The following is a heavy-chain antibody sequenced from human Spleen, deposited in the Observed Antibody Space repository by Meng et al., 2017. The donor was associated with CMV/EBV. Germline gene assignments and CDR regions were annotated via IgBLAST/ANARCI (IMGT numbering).Heavy chain of an antibody. D-gene: IGHD1-26*01. CDR2: ISSNGGII. J-gene: IGHJ5*01. CDR1: GFPYSGYN. V-gene: IGHV3-11*04. Sequence: PGFPYSGYNVTWISGARGKGLEWLSRISSNGGIIYRASCMKGQFTISRDDGKESLYLQMNSLRAEDTAVYYCARDFSAVHDWLDSWGQGTLVTVSS. CDR3: ARDFSAVHDWLDS.